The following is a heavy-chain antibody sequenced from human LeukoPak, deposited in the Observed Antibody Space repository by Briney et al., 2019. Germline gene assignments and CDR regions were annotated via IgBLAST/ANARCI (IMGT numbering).Heavy chain of an antibody. J-gene: IGHJ4*02. Sequence: SETLSLTCTVSGGSMTNYYWSWIRQPAGKGLEWIGRIFSSGNINYNPSLKSRVTMSIDTSKNQFSLKLNSVTAADTAVYYCAKMSSGWYSGNYWGQGTLVTVSS. CDR2: IFSSGNI. V-gene: IGHV4-4*07. CDR1: GGSMTNYY. CDR3: AKMSSGWYSGNY. D-gene: IGHD6-19*01.